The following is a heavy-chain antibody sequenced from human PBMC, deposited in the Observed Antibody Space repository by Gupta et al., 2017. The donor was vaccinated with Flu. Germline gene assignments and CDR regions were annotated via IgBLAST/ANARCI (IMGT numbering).Heavy chain of an antibody. J-gene: IGHJ6*02. CDR2: IIPMFGTA. CDR1: GGTFNNIA. Sequence: QVQLVQSGAEVKKSGSSVKVSCKASGGTFNNIAISWVRQAPGQGLEWMGGIIPMFGTANYGQKYQGRVTITADESTSTAYRELSSVTSEETAVYFWARDQSPQRGSYYYYYHGMDVWGQGTTVTVSS. V-gene: IGHV1-69*01. CDR3: ARDQSPQRGSYYYYYHGMDV.